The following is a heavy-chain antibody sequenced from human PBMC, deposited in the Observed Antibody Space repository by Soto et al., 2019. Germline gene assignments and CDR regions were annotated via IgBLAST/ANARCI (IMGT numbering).Heavy chain of an antibody. J-gene: IGHJ4*02. Sequence: GESLKISCQGSGYSFTTHWITWVRQKPGKGLEWMGRIDPSDSQTYYSPSFRGHVTISVTKSITTVFLQWSSLRASDTAMYYCARQIYDSDTGPNFQYYFDSWGQGTPVTVSS. V-gene: IGHV5-10-1*01. CDR1: GYSFTTHW. CDR3: ARQIYDSDTGPNFQYYFDS. CDR2: IDPSDSQT. D-gene: IGHD3-22*01.